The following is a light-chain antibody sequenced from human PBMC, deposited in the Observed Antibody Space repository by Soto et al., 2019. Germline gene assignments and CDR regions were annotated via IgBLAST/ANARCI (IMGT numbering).Light chain of an antibody. CDR2: GVS. CDR1: SSDVGGYNY. CDR3: SSYTSSSTLV. V-gene: IGLV2-14*03. J-gene: IGLJ2*01. Sequence: QSVLTQPASVSGSPGQSITISCTGTSSDVGGYNYVSWYQQHPGKAPKLMIYGVSNRPSGLSNRFSGSKSGNTASLTISGLQAEDEADYYCSSYTSSSTLVFGGGTKLTVL.